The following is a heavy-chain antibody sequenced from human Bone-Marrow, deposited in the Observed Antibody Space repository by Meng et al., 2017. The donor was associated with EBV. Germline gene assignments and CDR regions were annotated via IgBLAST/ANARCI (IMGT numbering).Heavy chain of an antibody. J-gene: IGHJ4*02. Sequence: VVLCLAGDEVKEPGSSGKASCKAFGGTFSSYAISLVRQAPGQGLEWMGGIIPIFGTANYAQKFQGRVTITADESTSTAYMELSSLRSEDTAVYYCASRSRRAITFGGVRFDYWGQGTLVTVSS. D-gene: IGHD3-16*01. CDR3: ASRSRRAITFGGVRFDY. CDR2: IIPIFGTA. CDR1: GGTFSSYA. V-gene: IGHV1-69*01.